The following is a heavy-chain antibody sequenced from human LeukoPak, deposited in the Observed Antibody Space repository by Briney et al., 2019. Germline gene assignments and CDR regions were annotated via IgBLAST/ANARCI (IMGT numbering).Heavy chain of an antibody. CDR1: GGSFSGYY. CDR3: AGTSGYSSSWYEGYFQH. D-gene: IGHD6-13*01. CDR2: IYTSGST. J-gene: IGHJ1*01. Sequence: PSETLSLTCAVYGGSFSGYYWSWIRQPAGKGLEWIRRIYTSGSTNYNPSLKSRVTISVDTSKNQFSLKLSSVTAADTAVYYCAGTSGYSSSWYEGYFQHWGQGTLVTVSS. V-gene: IGHV4-59*10.